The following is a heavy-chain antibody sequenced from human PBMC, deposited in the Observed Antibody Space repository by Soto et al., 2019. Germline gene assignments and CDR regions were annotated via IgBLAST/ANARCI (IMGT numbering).Heavy chain of an antibody. CDR1: GVTFSSVC. Sequence: QVQVVESVVGVVQPGRALRLSCSASGVTFSSVCMHCVRQAPGKVLERVSLIWYDGSKKSYGDSVKGRFTISRDNSRNTVYLQITSLRADDTAVYYCSRDASYYSLWSGYYPSRNGMDVWGQGTTVPVSS. D-gene: IGHD3-3*01. CDR3: SRDASYYSLWSGYYPSRNGMDV. V-gene: IGHV3-33*01. J-gene: IGHJ6*02. CDR2: IWYDGSKK.